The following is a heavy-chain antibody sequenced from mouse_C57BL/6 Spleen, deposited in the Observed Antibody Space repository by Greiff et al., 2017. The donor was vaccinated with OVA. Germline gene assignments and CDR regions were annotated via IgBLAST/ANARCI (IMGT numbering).Heavy chain of an antibody. CDR2: IWTGGGT. J-gene: IGHJ4*01. Sequence: VQRVESGPGLVAPSQSLSITCTVSGFSLTSYAISWVRQPPGKGLEWLGVIWTGGGTNYTSALKSRLSISKDNSKSQVFLKMNSLQTDDTARYYCARGIYYYGSSFLYARDYWGQGTSVTVSS. D-gene: IGHD1-1*01. CDR1: GFSLTSYA. CDR3: ARGIYYYGSSFLYARDY. V-gene: IGHV2-9-1*01.